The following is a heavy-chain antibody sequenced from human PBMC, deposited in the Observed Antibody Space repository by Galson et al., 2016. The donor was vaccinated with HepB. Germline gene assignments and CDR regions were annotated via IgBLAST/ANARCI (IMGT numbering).Heavy chain of an antibody. V-gene: IGHV3-74*01. CDR2: INSDATIT. CDR3: ARGLGVATTFDY. D-gene: IGHD1-26*01. J-gene: IGHJ4*02. Sequence: SLRLSCAASGFTFSDYWMHWVRQAPGKGLVWVSRINSDATITNSTDSVKGRFTTPRDNAKNTLYLQMNSLRAEDTAVYYCARGLGVATTFDYWGQGTLVTVSS. CDR1: GFTFSDYW.